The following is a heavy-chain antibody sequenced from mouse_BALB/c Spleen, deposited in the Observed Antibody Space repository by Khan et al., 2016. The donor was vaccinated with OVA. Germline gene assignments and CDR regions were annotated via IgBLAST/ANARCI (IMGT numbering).Heavy chain of an antibody. CDR3: VRDGAYHRNDGWFAY. CDR1: GYTFTSYP. J-gene: IGHJ3*01. D-gene: IGHD2-14*01. V-gene: IGHV1-4*01. CDR2: INPSNGYT. Sequence: QVQLTQSGAELARPGASVKMSCKASGYTFTSYPIHWIKERPGQGLAWIGYINPSNGYTNYHQKFKDKATLITDKSFPTAYLQLSSLTSDYSAVYNCVRDGAYHRNDGWFAYWGQGTLVTVSA.